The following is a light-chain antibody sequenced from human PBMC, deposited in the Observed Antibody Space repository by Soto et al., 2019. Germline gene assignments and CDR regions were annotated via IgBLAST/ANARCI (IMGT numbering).Light chain of an antibody. J-gene: IGKJ3*01. CDR3: MQALQTPRT. Sequence: DIVMTQSPLSLPVTPGEPASISCRSGQSLLHSNGYNYLDWYLQKPGQSPQLLIYLGSNRASGVPDRFSGSGSGTDFTLKISRVEAEDVGVYYCMQALQTPRTFGPGTKVDNK. V-gene: IGKV2-28*01. CDR2: LGS. CDR1: QSLLHSNGYNY.